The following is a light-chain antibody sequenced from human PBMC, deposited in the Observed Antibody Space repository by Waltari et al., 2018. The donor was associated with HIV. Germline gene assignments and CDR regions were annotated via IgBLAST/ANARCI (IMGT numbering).Light chain of an antibody. CDR2: EVS. CDR3: SSYAGSNNFV. CDR1: SSDVGGYNY. V-gene: IGLV2-8*01. Sequence: QSALTQPPSASGSPGQSVTISCTGTSSDVGGYNYVSWYQQHPGKAPKLMIYEVSKRPSGVPDRFVGSKSGNTASLTVSGLQPEDEADYYCSSYAGSNNFVFGTGTKVTVL. J-gene: IGLJ1*01.